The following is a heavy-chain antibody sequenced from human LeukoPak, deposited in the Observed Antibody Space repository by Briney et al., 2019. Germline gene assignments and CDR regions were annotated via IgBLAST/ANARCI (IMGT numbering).Heavy chain of an antibody. J-gene: IGHJ4*02. D-gene: IGHD6-19*01. Sequence: ASVKVSCKASGYTFTSYAMHWVRQAPGQRLEWMGWINPNSGGTNYAQKFQGRVTMTRDTSISTAYMELSRLRSDDTAVYYCARDVGSSGWYLYWGQGTLVTVSS. CDR3: ARDVGSSGWYLY. V-gene: IGHV1-2*02. CDR1: GYTFTSYA. CDR2: INPNSGGT.